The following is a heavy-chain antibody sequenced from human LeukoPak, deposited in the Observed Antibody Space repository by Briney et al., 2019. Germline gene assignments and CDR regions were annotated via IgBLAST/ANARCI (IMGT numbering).Heavy chain of an antibody. Sequence: SVKVSCKASGGTFSSYAISWVRQAPGQGLEWMGGIIPIFGTANYAQKFQGRVTITADKSTSAAYMELSSLRSEDTAVYYCARAPITHDILTGVGWYFDLWGRGTLVTVSS. CDR2: IIPIFGTA. CDR1: GGTFSSYA. D-gene: IGHD3-9*01. V-gene: IGHV1-69*06. J-gene: IGHJ2*01. CDR3: ARAPITHDILTGVGWYFDL.